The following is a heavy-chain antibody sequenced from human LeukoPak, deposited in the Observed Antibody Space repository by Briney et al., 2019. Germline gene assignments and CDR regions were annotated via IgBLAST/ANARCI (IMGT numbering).Heavy chain of an antibody. Sequence: SETLSLTCTVSGGSISSYYWSWIRQPAGKGLEWIGRIYTSGSTNYNPSLKSRVIMSVDTSKNQFSLKLSSVTAADTAVYYCARGWNDFWAFDYWGQGTLVTVSS. J-gene: IGHJ4*02. V-gene: IGHV4-4*07. CDR1: GGSISSYY. D-gene: IGHD3-3*01. CDR3: ARGWNDFWAFDY. CDR2: IYTSGST.